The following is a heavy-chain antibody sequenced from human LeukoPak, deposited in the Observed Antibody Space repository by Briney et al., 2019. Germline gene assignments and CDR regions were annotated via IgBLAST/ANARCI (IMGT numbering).Heavy chain of an antibody. CDR2: IRSKAYGGTT. J-gene: IGHJ4*02. CDR1: GFTFGDYA. CDR3: TRVRSGNDFDY. V-gene: IGHV3-49*04. Sequence: GGSLRHSCTTSGFTFGDYAMSWVRQAPGKGLEWVGFIRSKAYGGTTQYAASVKGRFTISRDDSKSIAYLQMSSLKTEDTAVYYCTRVRSGNDFDYWGQGTLVTVSS. D-gene: IGHD3-10*01.